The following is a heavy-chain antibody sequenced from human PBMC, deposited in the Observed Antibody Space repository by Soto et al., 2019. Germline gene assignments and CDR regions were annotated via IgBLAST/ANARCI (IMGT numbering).Heavy chain of an antibody. CDR3: ARYGSSGRRWSKFAY. J-gene: IGHJ4*02. V-gene: IGHV4-31*03. D-gene: IGHD3-10*01. CDR1: GVTVSSDAYY. CDR2: IYHTGST. Sequence: SETLALTRTVSGVTVSSDAYYWAWIRQHPGKGLERIGNIYHTGSTFYTPSLKSRVVISLDASTNQFSLRLSSVTAADTAVYFCARYGSSGRRWSKFAYWDQVTLVTVS.